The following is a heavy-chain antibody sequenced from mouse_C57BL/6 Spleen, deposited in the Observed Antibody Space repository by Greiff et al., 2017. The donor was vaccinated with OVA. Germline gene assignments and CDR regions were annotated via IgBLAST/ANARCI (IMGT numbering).Heavy chain of an antibody. Sequence: QVQLKESGAELVRPGASVKLSCKASGYTFTDYYINWVKQRPGQGLEWIARIYPGSGNTYYNEKFKGKATLTAEKSSSTAYMQLSSLTSEDSAVYFCARYSGSSSYYFDYWGQGTTLTVSS. CDR2: IYPGSGNT. D-gene: IGHD1-1*01. CDR1: GYTFTDYY. V-gene: IGHV1-76*01. J-gene: IGHJ2*01. CDR3: ARYSGSSSYYFDY.